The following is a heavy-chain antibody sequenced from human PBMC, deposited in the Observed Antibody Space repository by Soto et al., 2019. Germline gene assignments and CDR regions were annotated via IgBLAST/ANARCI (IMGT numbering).Heavy chain of an antibody. D-gene: IGHD6-19*01. V-gene: IGHV1-2*04. Sequence: SVKVSCKASGYTFTGYYMHWVRQAPGQGLECMGWINPNSGGTNYAQKLQGWVTMTRDTSISTAYMELSRLRSDDTAVYYCARETLTYSSGWYGGDGMDVWGQGTTVTVSS. CDR2: INPNSGGT. CDR3: ARETLTYSSGWYGGDGMDV. J-gene: IGHJ6*02. CDR1: GYTFTGYY.